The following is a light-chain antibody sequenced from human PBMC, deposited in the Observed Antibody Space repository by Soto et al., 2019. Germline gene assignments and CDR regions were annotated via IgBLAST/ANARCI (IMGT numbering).Light chain of an antibody. V-gene: IGKV2-28*01. CDR3: LQARHTPLT. Sequence: DIVLTQSPFSLPVTPGEPASISCRSSQSLLHSNGNTYFDWYLQKPGQSPPLRIDLGSNRASGVPDRFSGSGAGTDFTLTISRVEVEDVGVYFCLQARHTPLTFGQGTRLEIK. CDR2: LGS. J-gene: IGKJ5*01. CDR1: QSLLHSNGNTY.